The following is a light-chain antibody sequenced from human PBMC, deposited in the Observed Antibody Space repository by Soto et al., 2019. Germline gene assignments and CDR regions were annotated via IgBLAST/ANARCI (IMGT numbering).Light chain of an antibody. J-gene: IGLJ1*01. V-gene: IGLV2-14*01. Sequence: QSVLTQPASVSGAPGQSITISCTGTSSDVGGYSYFSWYQQLPGKAPKLMIYAVSDRPSGVSNRFSGSKSGNTASLTISGLQAEDEADYYCSSYTSSSLCVFGTGTKVTVL. CDR2: AVS. CDR3: SSYTSSSLCV. CDR1: SSDVGGYSY.